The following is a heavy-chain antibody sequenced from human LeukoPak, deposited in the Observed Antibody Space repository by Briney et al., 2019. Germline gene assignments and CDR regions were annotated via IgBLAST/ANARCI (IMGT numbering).Heavy chain of an antibody. CDR3: AKAYSSGWYGYYFDY. J-gene: IGHJ4*02. D-gene: IGHD6-19*01. V-gene: IGHV3-23*01. Sequence: GGSLRLSCAASGFTFNNYAMSWVRQAPGKGLEWVSAISDNGGDTKYADSVKGRFTISRDNSKNTLYLQMNSLRAEDTAVYYCAKAYSSGWYGYYFDYWGQGTLVTVSS. CDR2: ISDNGGDT. CDR1: GFTFNNYA.